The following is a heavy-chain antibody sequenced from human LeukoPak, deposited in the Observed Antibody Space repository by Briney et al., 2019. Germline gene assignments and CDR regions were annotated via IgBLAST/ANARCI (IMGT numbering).Heavy chain of an antibody. V-gene: IGHV4-59*01. J-gene: IGHJ5*02. D-gene: IGHD6-6*01. CDR1: GASISSYY. Sequence: KASQTLSLTCTVSGASISSYYWSWIRQPPGKGLEWIGYIYYTGSTNYNPSLESRVTISVDTSKNQFSLKLSSVTAADTAVYYCARGSTGSSVDPWGQGTLVTVSS. CDR3: ARGSTGSSVDP. CDR2: IYYTGST.